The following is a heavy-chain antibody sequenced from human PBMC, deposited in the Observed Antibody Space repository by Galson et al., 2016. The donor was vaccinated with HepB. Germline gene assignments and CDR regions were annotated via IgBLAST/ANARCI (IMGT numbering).Heavy chain of an antibody. D-gene: IGHD1-26*01. CDR3: ARVPPREAYYYAMDV. J-gene: IGHJ6*02. Sequence: SLRLPCAASGFTFSTYPMNWVRQAPGKGLEWVSSVSRSSTYIYYADSVKGRFTISRDHAKNSLYPQMNTLRAEDTAVYYRARVPPREAYYYAMDVWGQGTTVTVSS. CDR1: GFTFSTYP. CDR2: VSRSSTYI. V-gene: IGHV3-21*01.